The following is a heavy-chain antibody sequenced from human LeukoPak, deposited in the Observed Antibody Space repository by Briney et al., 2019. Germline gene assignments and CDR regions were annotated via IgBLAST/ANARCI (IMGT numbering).Heavy chain of an antibody. J-gene: IGHJ4*02. D-gene: IGHD6-25*01. CDR2: ISAYNGNT. CDR1: GYTFTSYG. Sequence: ASVKVSCKASGYTFTSYGISWVRQAPGQGLEWMGWISAYNGNTNYAQKLQGRVTMTTDTSTSTAYMELRSLRSDDTAVYYCAVRIPAATTLDYWAREPWSPSPQ. V-gene: IGHV1-18*01. CDR3: AVRIPAATTLDY.